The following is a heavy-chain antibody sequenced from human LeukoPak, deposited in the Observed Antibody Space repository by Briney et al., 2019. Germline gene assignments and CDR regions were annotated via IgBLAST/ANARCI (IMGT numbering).Heavy chain of an antibody. CDR2: IKQDETEK. Sequence: PGGSLRLSCTASGFTFSNFWMGWVRQAPGKGLEWVANIKQDETEKFYLGSVKGRFTISRDNTKNSLYLQMNSLRAEDTAVYYCARRGDGYGGMTARYFQHWGQGTLVTVSS. CDR1: GFTFSNFW. J-gene: IGHJ1*01. D-gene: IGHD4-23*01. V-gene: IGHV3-7*01. CDR3: ARRGDGYGGMTARYFQH.